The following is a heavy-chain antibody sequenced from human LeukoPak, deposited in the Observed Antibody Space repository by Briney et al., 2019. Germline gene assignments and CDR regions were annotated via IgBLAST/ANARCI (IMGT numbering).Heavy chain of an antibody. CDR2: ISGSGTGGRT. V-gene: IGHV3-23*01. Sequence: PGGSLRLSCVASGFTFSTYSMSWVRQAPGKGLEWVSGISGSGTGGRTYYADSVKGRFTISRDNSKNTLYLQMNSLRAEDTAVYYCAKAGSIRFDYWGQGTLVTVSS. J-gene: IGHJ4*02. CDR3: AKAGSIRFDY. D-gene: IGHD1-26*01. CDR1: GFTFSTYS.